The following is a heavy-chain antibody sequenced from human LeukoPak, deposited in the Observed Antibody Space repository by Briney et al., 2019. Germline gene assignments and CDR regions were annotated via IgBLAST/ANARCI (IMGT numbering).Heavy chain of an antibody. CDR1: GFTFSSHS. Sequence: PGGSLRLSCAPSGFTFSSHSMNWVRQAPGKGLEWVSSISPSGNYIYYADSVEGRFTISRDNAKNSLYLQMNSLRAEDTAVYYCARDLSSSTSCYSYWGQGTLVTVS. J-gene: IGHJ4*02. CDR2: ISPSGNYI. V-gene: IGHV3-21*01. D-gene: IGHD2-2*01. CDR3: ARDLSSSTSCYSY.